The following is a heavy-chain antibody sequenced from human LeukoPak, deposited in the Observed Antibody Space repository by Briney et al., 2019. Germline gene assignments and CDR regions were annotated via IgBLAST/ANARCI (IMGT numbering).Heavy chain of an antibody. CDR1: GFPFSSYW. Sequence: GGSLRLSCAASGFPFSSYWMHWVRQAPGKGLVWVSRLNTGGSITSYADSVEGRFTISRDNAKNTLYLQMNSLRAEDTAVYYCARGDSWYEDYWGQGTLVTVSS. D-gene: IGHD6-13*01. V-gene: IGHV3-74*01. J-gene: IGHJ4*02. CDR2: LNTGGSIT. CDR3: ARGDSWYEDY.